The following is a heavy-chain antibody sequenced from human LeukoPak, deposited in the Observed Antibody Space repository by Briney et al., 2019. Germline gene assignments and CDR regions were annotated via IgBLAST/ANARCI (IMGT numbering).Heavy chain of an antibody. J-gene: IGHJ4*02. V-gene: IGHV4-59*08. CDR2: IYYSGST. CDR1: GGSISSYY. Sequence: TSETLSLTCTVSGGSISSYYWSWIRQPPGKGLEWIGYIYYSGSTNYNPSLKSRVTISVDTSKNQFSLKLSSVTAADTAVYYCARSRYSSSWYVPYWGQGTLVTVSS. D-gene: IGHD6-13*01. CDR3: ARSRYSSSWYVPY.